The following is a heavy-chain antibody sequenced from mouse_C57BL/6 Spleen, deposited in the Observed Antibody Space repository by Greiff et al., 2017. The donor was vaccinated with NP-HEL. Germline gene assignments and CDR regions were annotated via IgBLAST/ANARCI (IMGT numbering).Heavy chain of an antibody. CDR2: IYPGDGDT. CDR3: ARSSLSGHQYYFDY. CDR1: GYAFSSYW. Sequence: QVQLQQSGAELVKPGASVKISCKASGYAFSSYWMNWVKQRPGKGLEWIGQIYPGDGDTNYNGKFKGKATLTADKSSSTAYMQLSSLTSEDSAVYFCARSSLSGHQYYFDYWGQGTTLTVSS. D-gene: IGHD1-1*01. J-gene: IGHJ2*01. V-gene: IGHV1-80*01.